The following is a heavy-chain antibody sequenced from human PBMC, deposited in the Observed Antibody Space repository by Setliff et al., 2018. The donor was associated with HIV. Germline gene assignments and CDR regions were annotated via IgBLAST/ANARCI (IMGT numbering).Heavy chain of an antibody. D-gene: IGHD4-17*01. V-gene: IGHV3-21*04. CDR2: INSESTYI. Sequence: GGSLRLSCVASTFTFSAYAMNWVRQAPGKGLEWVSSINSESTYIYHADSVKGRFTISRDNAKNSLYLQMNSLRAEDTAVYYCARSHDYGDDRRLDYWGQGTLVTVSS. J-gene: IGHJ4*02. CDR3: ARSHDYGDDRRLDY. CDR1: TFTFSAYA.